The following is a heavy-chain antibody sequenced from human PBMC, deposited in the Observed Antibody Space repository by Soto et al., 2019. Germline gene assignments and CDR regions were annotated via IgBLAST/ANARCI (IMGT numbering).Heavy chain of an antibody. CDR1: GFTFSSYG. V-gene: IGHV3-33*01. D-gene: IGHD3-10*01. CDR2: IWYDGNNK. Sequence: PVGSLRLSCAASGFTFSSYGMHWVRQAPGMGLEWVAVIWYDGNNKYYADSLRGRFTISRDNSKNTLYLQMNSLRAEDTAVYYCARDLPLYYGSGTYYSRAFDIWGQGTMVTVSS. J-gene: IGHJ3*02. CDR3: ARDLPLYYGSGTYYSRAFDI.